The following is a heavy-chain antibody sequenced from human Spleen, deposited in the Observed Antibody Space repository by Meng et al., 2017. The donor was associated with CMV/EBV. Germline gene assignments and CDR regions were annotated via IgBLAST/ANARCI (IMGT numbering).Heavy chain of an antibody. J-gene: IGHJ3*02. CDR2: IRYDGSHK. CDR1: GFTFSSHG. Sequence: GESLKISCAASGFTFSSHGMHWVRQAPGKGLEWVAFIRYDGSHKYYVDSVKGRFTISRDNSKNTLYLQMNSLRLEDAAVYYCATIRSSGSYFRLGAFDIWGQGTMVTVSS. D-gene: IGHD1-26*01. V-gene: IGHV3-30*02. CDR3: ATIRSSGSYFRLGAFDI.